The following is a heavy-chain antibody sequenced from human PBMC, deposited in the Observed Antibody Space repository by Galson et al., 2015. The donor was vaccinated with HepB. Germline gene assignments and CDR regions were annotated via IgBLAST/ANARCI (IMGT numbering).Heavy chain of an antibody. CDR2: ISTNNGNT. Sequence: SVKVSCKASGYTFGSYGITWVRQAPGQGLEWMGWISTNNGNTNYAQNFRGRVTMTTDTSTSTSYLELRSLRSDDTAVYYCARSTVTINSDCFDPWGQGTLVTVSS. CDR1: GYTFGSYG. V-gene: IGHV1-18*04. CDR3: ARSTVTINSDCFDP. J-gene: IGHJ5*02. D-gene: IGHD4-11*01.